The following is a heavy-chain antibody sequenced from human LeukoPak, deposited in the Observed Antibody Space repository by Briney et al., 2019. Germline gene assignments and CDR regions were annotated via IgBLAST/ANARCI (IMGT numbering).Heavy chain of an antibody. V-gene: IGHV4-34*01. CDR3: ASTTFGVVMGYYYYYMDV. J-gene: IGHJ6*03. D-gene: IGHD3-3*01. CDR1: GGSFSGYY. CDR2: IYHSGST. Sequence: PSETLSLTCAVYGGSFSGYYWSWIRQPPGKGLEWIGEIYHSGSTNYNPSLKSRVTISVDTSKNQFSLKLSSVTAADTAVYYCASTTFGVVMGYYYYYMDVWGKGTTVTVSS.